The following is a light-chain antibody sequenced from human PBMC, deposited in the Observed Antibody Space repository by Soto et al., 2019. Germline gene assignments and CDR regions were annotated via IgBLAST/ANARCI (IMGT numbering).Light chain of an antibody. Sequence: DIQMTQSPSTLSGSVGDRVTITCRASQTISSWLAWYQQKPGKAPKLLIYKASTLKSGVPSRFSGSGSGTEFTLTISSLQPDDFATYYCQQYNRYSEAFGHGTQVDI. J-gene: IGKJ1*01. CDR3: QQYNRYSEA. CDR2: KAS. V-gene: IGKV1-5*03. CDR1: QTISSW.